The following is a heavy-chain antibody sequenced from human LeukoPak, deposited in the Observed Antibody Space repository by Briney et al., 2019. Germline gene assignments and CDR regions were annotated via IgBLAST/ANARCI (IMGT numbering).Heavy chain of an antibody. CDR1: GFTSSSYA. D-gene: IGHD6-19*01. CDR3: AKEGSSGWYPQYYFDY. J-gene: IGHJ4*02. CDR2: ISGSGGST. V-gene: IGHV3-23*01. Sequence: PGGSLRLSCAASGFTSSSYAMSWVRQAPGKGLESVSAISGSGGSTYYADSVKGRFTISRDNSKNTLYLQMNSLRAEDTAVYYCAKEGSSGWYPQYYFDYWGQGTLVTVSS.